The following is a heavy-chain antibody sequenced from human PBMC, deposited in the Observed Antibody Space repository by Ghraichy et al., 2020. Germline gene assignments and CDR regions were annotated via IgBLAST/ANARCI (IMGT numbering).Heavy chain of an antibody. Sequence: SETLSLTCAISGDSVSSNSAAWNWIRQSPSRGLEWLGRTYYRSKWYNDYAVSVKSRITINPDTSKNQFSLQLNSVTPEDTAVYYCARELDDSSDYQREHAFDIWGQGTMVTVSS. V-gene: IGHV6-1*01. J-gene: IGHJ3*02. CDR3: ARELDDSSDYQREHAFDI. CDR2: TYYRSKWYN. D-gene: IGHD3-22*01. CDR1: GDSVSSNSAA.